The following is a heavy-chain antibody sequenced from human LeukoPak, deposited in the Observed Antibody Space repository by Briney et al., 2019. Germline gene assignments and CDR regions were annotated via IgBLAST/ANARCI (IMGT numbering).Heavy chain of an antibody. Sequence: ASVKVSCKASGYTFTSYGICWVRQAPGQGLEWMGWISAYNGNTNYAQKLQGRVTMTTDTSTSTAYMELRSLRSDDTAVYYCARRSRRYYDSSGYYYDYYFDYWGQGTLVTVSS. J-gene: IGHJ4*02. CDR3: ARRSRRYYDSSGYYYDYYFDY. CDR1: GYTFTSYG. V-gene: IGHV1-18*01. CDR2: ISAYNGNT. D-gene: IGHD3-22*01.